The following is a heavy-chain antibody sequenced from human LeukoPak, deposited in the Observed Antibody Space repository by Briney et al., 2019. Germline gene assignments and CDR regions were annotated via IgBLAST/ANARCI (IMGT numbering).Heavy chain of an antibody. D-gene: IGHD3-10*01. CDR1: GGSFSGYY. CDR3: ARDRSRSTMVRGGFDP. J-gene: IGHJ5*02. V-gene: IGHV4-34*01. Sequence: PSETLSLTCAVYGGSFSGYYWSWIRQPPGKGLEWIGEINHSGSANYNPSLKSRVTISVDTSKNQFSLKLSSVTAADTAVYYCARDRSRSTMVRGGFDPWGQGTLVTVSS. CDR2: INHSGSA.